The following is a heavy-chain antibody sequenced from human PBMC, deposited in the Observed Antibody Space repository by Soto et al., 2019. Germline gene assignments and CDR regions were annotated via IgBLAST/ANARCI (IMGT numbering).Heavy chain of an antibody. V-gene: IGHV1-69*01. Sequence: QVQLVQSGAEVKKPGSSLKVSCKASGGTFSSYAISWVRQAPGQGLEWMGGIIPIFGTANYAQKFQGRVTITADESTSTAYMELSSLRSEDTAVYYCARGEGIGSSSTSDPYYYYGMDVWGQGTTVTGSS. CDR1: GGTFSSYA. CDR3: ARGEGIGSSSTSDPYYYYGMDV. J-gene: IGHJ6*02. D-gene: IGHD6-6*01. CDR2: IIPIFGTA.